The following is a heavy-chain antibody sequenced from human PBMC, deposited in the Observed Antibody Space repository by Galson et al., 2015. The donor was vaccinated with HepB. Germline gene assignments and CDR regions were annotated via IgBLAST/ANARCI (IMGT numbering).Heavy chain of an antibody. J-gene: IGHJ4*02. CDR3: AREGLDYYGSGSYGDY. D-gene: IGHD3-10*01. CDR1: GFTFSRYA. Sequence: SLRLSCAASGFTFSRYAMHWVRQAPGKGLEWVAVISYDGSNKYYADSVKGRFTISRDNSKNTLYLQMNSLRAEDTAVYYCAREGLDYYGSGSYGDYWGQGTLVTVSS. V-gene: IGHV3-30-3*01. CDR2: ISYDGSNK.